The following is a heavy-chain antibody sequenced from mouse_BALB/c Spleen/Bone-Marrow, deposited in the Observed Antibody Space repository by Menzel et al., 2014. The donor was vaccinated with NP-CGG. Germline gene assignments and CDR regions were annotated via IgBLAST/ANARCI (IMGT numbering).Heavy chain of an antibody. Sequence: QVQLQQPGAELMKPGASVKISCKATGYTFSSYWIEWVKQRPGHGLEWIGEILPGSGSTNYNEKFKGKATLTADTSSSTAYMQVSSLTSEDSAVDYCAALCYPGNYGPFDYWGQGTTVTVSS. CDR1: GYTFSSYW. V-gene: IGHV1-9*01. CDR3: AALCYPGNYGPFDY. D-gene: IGHD2-1*01. CDR2: ILPGSGST. J-gene: IGHJ2*01.